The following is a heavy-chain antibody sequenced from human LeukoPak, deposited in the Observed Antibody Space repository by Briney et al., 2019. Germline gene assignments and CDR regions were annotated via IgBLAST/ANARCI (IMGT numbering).Heavy chain of an antibody. CDR3: ARLYYDILTGSGIDY. D-gene: IGHD3-9*01. CDR1: GFTFSSYW. Sequence: GGSLRLSCAASGFTFSSYWMSWVRQAPGKGLEWVANIKQDGSEKYYVDSVKGRFTISRDNAKNSLYLQMNSLRAEDTAVYYCARLYYDILTGSGIDYWGQGTLVTVSP. CDR2: IKQDGSEK. V-gene: IGHV3-7*01. J-gene: IGHJ4*02.